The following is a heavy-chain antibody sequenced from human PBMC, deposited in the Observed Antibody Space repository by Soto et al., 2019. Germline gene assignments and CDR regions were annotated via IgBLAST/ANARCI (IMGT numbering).Heavy chain of an antibody. D-gene: IGHD3-22*01. V-gene: IGHV1-69*04. CDR3: AREPNSLYYYDSSGSDAFDI. J-gene: IGHJ3*02. Sequence: SVKVSCKASGGTFSSYAISWVRQAPGQGLEWMGRIIPILGITNYAQKFQGRVTITADKSTSTAYMELSSLRSEDTAVYYCAREPNSLYYYDSSGSDAFDIWGQGTMVTVSS. CDR1: GGTFSSYA. CDR2: IIPILGIT.